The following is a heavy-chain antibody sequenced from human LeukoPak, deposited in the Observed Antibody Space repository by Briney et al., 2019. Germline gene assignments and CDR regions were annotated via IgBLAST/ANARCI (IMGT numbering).Heavy chain of an antibody. V-gene: IGHV3-23*01. CDR2: ISGSGGTT. D-gene: IGHD1-14*01. CDR3: AKVSGGGLYYDGMDV. CDR1: GFTFSSYA. J-gene: IGHJ6*02. Sequence: GGSLRLSCAASGFTFSSYAMSWVRQAPGKGLEWVSAISGSGGTTYYADSVKGRFTISRDSSKNTLYLQMNSLRAEDTAVYYCAKVSGGGLYYDGMDVWGQGTTVTVSS.